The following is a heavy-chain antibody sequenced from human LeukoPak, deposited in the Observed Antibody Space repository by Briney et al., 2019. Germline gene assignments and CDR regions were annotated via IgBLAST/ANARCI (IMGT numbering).Heavy chain of an antibody. CDR2: IYPGDSEA. D-gene: IGHD5-18*01. CDR3: ARPLGGYSYGYPEFNFGY. J-gene: IGHJ4*02. V-gene: IGHV5-51*01. CDR1: GYSFTGNW. Sequence: RGESLKISCETSGYSFTGNWIAWVRQKPGKGLEWMGIIYPGDSEARYSPSFQGQVTISADKSISTAYLQWSSLKASDTAMYYCARPLGGYSYGYPEFNFGYWGQGTLVTVSS.